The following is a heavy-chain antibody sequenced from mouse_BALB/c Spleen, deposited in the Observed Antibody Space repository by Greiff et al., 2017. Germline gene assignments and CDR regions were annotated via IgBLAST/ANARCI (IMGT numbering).Heavy chain of an antibody. CDR1: GFAFSSYD. D-gene: IGHD2-14*01. CDR2: ISSGGGST. CDR3: ARHRYYWYFDV. V-gene: IGHV5-12-1*01. J-gene: IGHJ1*01. Sequence: DVKLVESGGGLVKPGGSLKLSCAASGFAFSSYDMSWVRQTPEKRLEWVAYISSGGGSTYYPDTVKGRFTISRDNAKNTLYLQMSSLKSEDTAMYYCARHRYYWYFDVWGAGTTVTVSS.